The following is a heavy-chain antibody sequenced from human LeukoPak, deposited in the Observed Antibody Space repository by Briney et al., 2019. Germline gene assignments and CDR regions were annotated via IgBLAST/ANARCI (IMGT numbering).Heavy chain of an antibody. V-gene: IGHV1-2*06. D-gene: IGHD5-18*01. Sequence: ASVKVSCKAFGYTFPGHYIHWVRQAPGQGLEWMGRINPSSGGTNYAQKFQGRVTMTRDTSISTAYMELSSLKSDDTAVYFCARDLRRYSYGDFDYWGQGTLVTVSS. J-gene: IGHJ4*02. CDR2: INPSSGGT. CDR3: ARDLRRYSYGDFDY. CDR1: GYTFPGHY.